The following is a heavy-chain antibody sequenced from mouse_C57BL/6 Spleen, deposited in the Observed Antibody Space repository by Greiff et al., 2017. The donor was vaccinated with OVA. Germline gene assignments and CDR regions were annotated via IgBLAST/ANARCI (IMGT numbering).Heavy chain of an antibody. CDR1: GFSLTSYG. D-gene: IGHD1-1*01. J-gene: IGHJ1*03. CDR3: AKNSTVIARNCDIDD. Sequence: VQLQQSGPGLVQPSQSLSITCTVSGFSLTSYGVHWVRQPPGKGLEWLGVIWSGGSTDYNAAFISRLSISKDNSKSQVFFKMNSLQADDTAIDKGAKNSTVIARNCDIDDWGTGTTVTVSS. CDR2: IWSGGST. V-gene: IGHV2-4*01.